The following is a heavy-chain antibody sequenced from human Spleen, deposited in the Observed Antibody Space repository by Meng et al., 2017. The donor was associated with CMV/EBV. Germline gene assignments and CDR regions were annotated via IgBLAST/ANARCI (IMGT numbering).Heavy chain of an antibody. CDR1: GYTFTSYD. J-gene: IGHJ6*02. V-gene: IGHV1-8*01. CDR2: MNPNSGNT. Sequence: ASVKVSCKASGYTFTSYDINWVRQATGQGLEWMGWMNPNSGNTVYAQKFQGRVTMTRNTSISTAYMELSSLRSGDTAVYYCARGEPRTYYYYGMDVWGQGTTVTVSS. CDR3: ARGEPRTYYYYGMDV. D-gene: IGHD1-14*01.